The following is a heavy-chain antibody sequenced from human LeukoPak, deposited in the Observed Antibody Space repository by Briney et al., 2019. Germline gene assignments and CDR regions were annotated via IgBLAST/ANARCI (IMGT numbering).Heavy chain of an antibody. CDR1: GFTFSYYY. D-gene: IGHD1-26*01. J-gene: IGHJ4*02. CDR2: ISYDGSNK. V-gene: IGHV3-30*18. CDR3: AKDVRSGAYFDY. Sequence: GGSLRLSCAASGFTFSYYYMSGVRQAPGKGLEWVAVISYDGSNKYYADSVKGRFTISRDNSKNTLYLQMNSLRAEDTAVYYCAKDVRSGAYFDYWGQGTLVTVSS.